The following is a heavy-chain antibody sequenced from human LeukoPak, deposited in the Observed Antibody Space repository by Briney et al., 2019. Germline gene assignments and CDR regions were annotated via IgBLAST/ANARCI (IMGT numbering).Heavy chain of an antibody. Sequence: SQTLPLTCTVSGGSISSGDYYWSWIRQPPGKGLEWIGYIYYSGSTYYNPSLKSRVTISVDTSKNQFSLKLSSVTAADTAVYYCAREQWLVRKGLDYWGQGTLVTVSS. J-gene: IGHJ4*02. V-gene: IGHV4-30-4*01. CDR1: GGSISSGDYY. CDR2: IYYSGST. CDR3: AREQWLVRKGLDY. D-gene: IGHD6-19*01.